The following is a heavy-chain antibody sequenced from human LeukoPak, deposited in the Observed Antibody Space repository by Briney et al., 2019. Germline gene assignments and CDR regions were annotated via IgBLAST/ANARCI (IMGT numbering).Heavy chain of an antibody. D-gene: IGHD6-13*01. Sequence: ASVKVSCKASGGTFSSYAISWVRQAPGQGLEWMGWINPNSGGTNYAQKFQGRVTMTRDTSISTAYMELSRLRSDDTAVYYCARRRSGIAAASYKNWFDPWGQGTLVTVSS. V-gene: IGHV1-2*02. CDR1: GGTFSSYA. CDR3: ARRRSGIAAASYKNWFDP. J-gene: IGHJ5*02. CDR2: INPNSGGT.